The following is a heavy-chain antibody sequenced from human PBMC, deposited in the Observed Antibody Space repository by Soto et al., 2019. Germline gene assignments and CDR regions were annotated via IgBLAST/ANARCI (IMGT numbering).Heavy chain of an antibody. J-gene: IGHJ3*02. D-gene: IGHD6-6*01. CDR3: ARGGLYSSSSDMLKGAFDI. CDR1: GYTFTSYG. V-gene: IGHV1-18*01. Sequence: ASVKVSCKASGYTFTSYGISWVRQAPGQGLEWMGWISAYNGNTNYAQKLQGRVTMTTDTSTSTAYMELRSLRSDDTAVYYCARGGLYSSSSDMLKGAFDIWGQGTMVTVSS. CDR2: ISAYNGNT.